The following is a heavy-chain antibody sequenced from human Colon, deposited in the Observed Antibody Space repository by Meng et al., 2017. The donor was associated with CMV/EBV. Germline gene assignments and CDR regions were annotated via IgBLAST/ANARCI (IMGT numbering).Heavy chain of an antibody. CDR1: GGSVNSGSYY. CDR3: AREASGWSTGVDN. J-gene: IGHJ4*02. Sequence: GSLRLSCSVSGGSVNSGSYYWTWIRQPPGKGLEWIGYVSYSGNTNYNPSLKSRLTIEVDTSRNQFSLKPTSVSAADTAMYYCAREASGWSTGVDNWGQGTLVTVSS. CDR2: VSYSGNT. V-gene: IGHV4-61*01. D-gene: IGHD6-19*01.